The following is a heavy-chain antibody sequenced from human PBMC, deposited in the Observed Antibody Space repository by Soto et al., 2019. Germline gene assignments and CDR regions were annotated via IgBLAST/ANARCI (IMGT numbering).Heavy chain of an antibody. D-gene: IGHD6-19*01. Sequence: SVKVSCKASGGTFSSYAISWVRQAPGQGLEWMGGIIPIFGTANYAQKFQGRVTITADKSTSTAYMELSSLRSEDTAVYYCAIYSSGWRLDYWGQGTLDTVSS. J-gene: IGHJ4*02. V-gene: IGHV1-69*06. CDR1: GGTFSSYA. CDR3: AIYSSGWRLDY. CDR2: IIPIFGTA.